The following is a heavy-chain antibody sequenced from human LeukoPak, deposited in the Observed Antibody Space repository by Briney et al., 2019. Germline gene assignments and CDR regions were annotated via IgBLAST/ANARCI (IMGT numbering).Heavy chain of an antibody. D-gene: IGHD3-10*01. J-gene: IGHJ4*02. CDR1: GFTFNIYA. V-gene: IGHV3-23*01. CDR2: ISDTGYSI. Sequence: GGSLRLSCAASGFTFNIYAMAWVRQAPGKGLEWVSAISDTGYSIYYADSVQGRFTISRDNSKNILYLQMNSLRAEDTAVYYCASSPPTGITVTYFDYGGQGALVTVSA. CDR3: ASSPPTGITVTYFDY.